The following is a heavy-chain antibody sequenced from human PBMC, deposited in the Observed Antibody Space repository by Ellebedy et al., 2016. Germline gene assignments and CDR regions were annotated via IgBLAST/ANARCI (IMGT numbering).Heavy chain of an antibody. CDR2: IHPDGSIK. Sequence: ETLSLXXAASGISLTGYWMTWVRQALGKGPEWVANIHPDGSIKYYADSVKGRFTISRDNGKSSVYLQMSSLRADDTAVYYCRQGHYADYWGQGTLVTVSS. CDR3: RQGHYADY. CDR1: GISLTGYW. J-gene: IGHJ4*02. V-gene: IGHV3-7*03.